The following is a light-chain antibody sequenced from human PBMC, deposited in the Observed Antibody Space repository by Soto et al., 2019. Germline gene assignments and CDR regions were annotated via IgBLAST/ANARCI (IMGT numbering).Light chain of an antibody. CDR3: QSYDIHLSASLV. V-gene: IGLV1-40*01. CDR2: ANN. J-gene: IGLJ2*01. CDR1: SSNFGAGYD. Sequence: QSVLTQPPSVSGAPGQRVTISCTGSSSNFGAGYDVHWYQQLPGTAPKLPIYANNNRPSGIPDRFSGSKSGTSASLAITGLQAEDEADYYCQSYDIHLSASLVFGGGTK.